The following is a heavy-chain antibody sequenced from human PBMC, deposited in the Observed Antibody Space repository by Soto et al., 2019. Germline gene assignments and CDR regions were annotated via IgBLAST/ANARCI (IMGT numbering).Heavy chain of an antibody. CDR1: GGSISIYY. CDR3: AREGRHDMDV. V-gene: IGHV4-59*01. CDR2: IYYSGST. J-gene: IGHJ6*02. Sequence: SETLSLTCTVSGGSISIYYWSWIRQPPGKGLEWIGYIYYSGSTNYNPSLKSRVTISVDTSKNQFSLKLSSVTAADTAVYYCAREGRHDMDVWGQGTTVTVSS.